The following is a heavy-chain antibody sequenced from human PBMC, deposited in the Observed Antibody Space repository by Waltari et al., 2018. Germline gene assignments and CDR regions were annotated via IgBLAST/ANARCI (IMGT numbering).Heavy chain of an antibody. CDR2: IKHSGST. V-gene: IGHV4-34*01. Sequence: QVQLQQWGAGRLKPSETLPLPCAVYGGSFSGYSWGCIRQPPGKGLEWIGEIKHSGSTNYNPSLKSRVTISVDTSKNQFSLKLSSVTAADTAVYYCARGVGTVTTYYFDYWGQGTLVTVSS. CDR3: ARGVGTVTTYYFDY. J-gene: IGHJ4*02. D-gene: IGHD4-4*01. CDR1: GGSFSGYS.